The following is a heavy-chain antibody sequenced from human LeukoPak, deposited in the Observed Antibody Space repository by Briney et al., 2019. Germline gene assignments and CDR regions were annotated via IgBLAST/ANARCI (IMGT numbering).Heavy chain of an antibody. D-gene: IGHD3-10*01. CDR2: MNPNSGNT. CDR3: ARRGSVRGVTNWFDP. CDR1: GYTFTSYD. Sequence: ASVKVSCKASGYTFTSYDINWVRQATGQGLEWMGWMNPNSGNTGYAQKFQGRVTMTRNTSISTAYMELNSLRSEDTAVYYCARRGSVRGVTNWFDPWGQGTLVTVSS. V-gene: IGHV1-8*01. J-gene: IGHJ5*02.